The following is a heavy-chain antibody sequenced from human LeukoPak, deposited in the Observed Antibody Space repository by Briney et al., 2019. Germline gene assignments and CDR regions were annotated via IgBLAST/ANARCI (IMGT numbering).Heavy chain of an antibody. D-gene: IGHD1-26*01. Sequence: GGSLRLSCAASGFTFSSYAMTWVRQAPGKGLEWVSVISGSGGSTYYADSVKGRFTISRDNSRDTLYLQMNSLRADDTAVYYCAKDRYRWELESWGRGTLVTVSS. CDR1: GFTFSSYA. V-gene: IGHV3-23*01. CDR3: AKDRYRWELES. CDR2: ISGSGGST. J-gene: IGHJ4*02.